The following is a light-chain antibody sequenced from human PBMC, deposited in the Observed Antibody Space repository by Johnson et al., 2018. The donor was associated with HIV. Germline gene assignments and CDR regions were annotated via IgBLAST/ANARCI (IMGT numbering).Light chain of an antibody. CDR1: SSNIGDNY. CDR3: GTWDSSLRTFYV. V-gene: IGLV1-51*02. J-gene: IGLJ1*01. Sequence: QSVLTQPPSVSAAPGQKVTISCSGSSSNIGDNYVSWYQQLPGTAPKLLIYENTKRPSGIPDRFSGSKSGTSATLGITGLQTGDEADYYCGTWDSSLRTFYVFGTGTKVTVL. CDR2: ENT.